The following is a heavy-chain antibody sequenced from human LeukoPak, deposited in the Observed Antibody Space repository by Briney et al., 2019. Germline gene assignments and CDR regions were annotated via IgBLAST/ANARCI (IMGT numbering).Heavy chain of an antibody. CDR3: ARESSYGPVDY. V-gene: IGHV4-59*01. D-gene: IGHD5-18*01. J-gene: IGHJ4*02. CDR1: GGSISSYY. Sequence: PSETLSLXCTVSGGSISSYYWSWIRQPPGKGLEWIGYIYYSGSTNYNPSLKSRVTISVDTSKNQFSLKLSSVTAADTAVYYCARESSYGPVDYWGQGTLVTVSS. CDR2: IYYSGST.